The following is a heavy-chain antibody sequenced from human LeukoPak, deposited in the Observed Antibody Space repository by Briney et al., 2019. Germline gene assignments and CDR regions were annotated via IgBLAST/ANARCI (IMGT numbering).Heavy chain of an antibody. D-gene: IGHD2-15*01. CDR2: INHSGST. J-gene: IGHJ4*02. CDR3: ATLGYCSGGSCGRGYFDY. CDR1: GGSFSGYY. V-gene: IGHV4-34*01. Sequence: SETLSLTCAVYGGSFSGYYWSWICQPPGQGLEWIGEINHSGSTNYNPSLKSRVTISVDTSKNQFSLKLSSVTAADTAVYYCATLGYCSGGSCGRGYFDYWGQGTLVTVSS.